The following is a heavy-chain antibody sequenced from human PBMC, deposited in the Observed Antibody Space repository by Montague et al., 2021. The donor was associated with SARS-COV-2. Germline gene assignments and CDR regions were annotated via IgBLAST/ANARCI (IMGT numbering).Heavy chain of an antibody. Sequence: CAISGDSVSSNSAAWNWVRQSPSRGLEWLGRTYYRSKWYNDYAVSVKSRITINPGTSKNQFSLQLNSVPPADTVVYYCARDWGERGHWGQGTLVTVSS. CDR1: GDSVSSNSAA. J-gene: IGHJ4*02. V-gene: IGHV6-1*01. CDR2: TYYRSKWYN. CDR3: ARDWGERGH. D-gene: IGHD3-10*01.